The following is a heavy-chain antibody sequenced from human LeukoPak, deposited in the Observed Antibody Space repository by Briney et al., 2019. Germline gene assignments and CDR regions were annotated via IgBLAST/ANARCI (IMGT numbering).Heavy chain of an antibody. CDR2: ISSSSSYI. V-gene: IGHV3-21*01. CDR3: AREMGGPIGYCSGGSCYGAFDI. Sequence: PGGSLRLSCAASGFIFSNFAMNWVRQAPGKGLEWVSSISSSSSYIYYADSVKGRFTISRDNAKNSLYLQMNSLRAEDTAVYYCAREMGGPIGYCSGGSCYGAFDIWGQGTMVTVSS. J-gene: IGHJ3*02. CDR1: GFIFSNFA. D-gene: IGHD2-15*01.